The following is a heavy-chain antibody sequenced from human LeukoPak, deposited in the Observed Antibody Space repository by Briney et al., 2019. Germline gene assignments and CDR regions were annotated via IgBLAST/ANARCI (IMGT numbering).Heavy chain of an antibody. J-gene: IGHJ3*02. CDR3: ARGRHYYDSSGYYWAFDI. D-gene: IGHD3-22*01. CDR2: IKQDGSEK. CDR1: GFTFSSYW. V-gene: IGHV3-7*01. Sequence: GGSLRLSCAASGFTFSSYWMSWVRQAPGKGLEWVANIKQDGSEKYYVDSVKGRFTISRDNAKNSLYLQMNSLRAEDTAVYYCARGRHYYDSSGYYWAFDIWGQGTMVTVSS.